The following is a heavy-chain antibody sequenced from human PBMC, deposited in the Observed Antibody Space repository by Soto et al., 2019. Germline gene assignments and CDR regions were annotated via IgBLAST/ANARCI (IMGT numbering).Heavy chain of an antibody. V-gene: IGHV3-49*03. CDR2: IRSKAYGGTT. CDR1: GFTFGDYA. D-gene: IGHD2-2*01. Sequence: GGSLRLSCTASGFTFGDYAMSWFRQAPGKGLEWVGFIRSKAYGGTTEYAASVKGRFTISRDDSKSIAYLQMNSLKTEDTAVYYCTREKGFCSSTSCYAYSTTDYYYYGMDVWGQGTTVTVSS. J-gene: IGHJ6*02. CDR3: TREKGFCSSTSCYAYSTTDYYYYGMDV.